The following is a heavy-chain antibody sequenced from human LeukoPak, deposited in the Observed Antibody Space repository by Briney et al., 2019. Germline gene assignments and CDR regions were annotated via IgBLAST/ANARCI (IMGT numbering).Heavy chain of an antibody. Sequence: SVKVSCKASGGTFSSYAISWVRQAPGQGLEWMGGIIPIFGTANYAQKFQGRVTITTDESTSTAYMELSSLRSEDTAVYYCARSEGGYGDHLDFDYWGQGTLVTVSS. CDR1: GGTFSSYA. D-gene: IGHD4-17*01. CDR2: IIPIFGTA. J-gene: IGHJ4*02. CDR3: ARSEGGYGDHLDFDY. V-gene: IGHV1-69*05.